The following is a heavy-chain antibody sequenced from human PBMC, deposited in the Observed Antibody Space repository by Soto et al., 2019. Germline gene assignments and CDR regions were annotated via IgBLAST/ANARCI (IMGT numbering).Heavy chain of an antibody. J-gene: IGHJ5*02. CDR1: GGSISTSTYF. D-gene: IGHD1-1*01. V-gene: IGHV4-39*01. Sequence: PSETLSLTCTGSGGSISTSTYFWDWIRQPPGKGLEWIGSIYYIGNTYYNPSLKSRVTISIDTSENQFSLRLNSVTAADTAVYFCARRGGAVSVATGFDPWGQGTPVTVS. CDR3: ARRGGAVSVATGFDP. CDR2: IYYIGNT.